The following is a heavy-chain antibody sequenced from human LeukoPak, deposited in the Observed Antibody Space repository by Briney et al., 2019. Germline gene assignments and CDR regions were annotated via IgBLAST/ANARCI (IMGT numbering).Heavy chain of an antibody. CDR1: GFTFSSYE. CDR2: ISSSGSTI. D-gene: IGHD5-24*01. Sequence: PGGSLRLSCAASGFTFSSYEMNWVRQAPGKGLEWVSYISSSGSTIYNADSVKGRFTISRDNAKNSLYLQLNSLRAEDTAVYYCARVEMATDYYYYGMDVWGQGTTVTVSS. CDR3: ARVEMATDYYYYGMDV. J-gene: IGHJ6*02. V-gene: IGHV3-48*03.